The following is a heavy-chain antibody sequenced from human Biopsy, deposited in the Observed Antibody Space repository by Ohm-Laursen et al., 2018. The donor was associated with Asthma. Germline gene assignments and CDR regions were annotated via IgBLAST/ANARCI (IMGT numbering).Heavy chain of an antibody. CDR2: IIPIFGTA. D-gene: IGHD1-7*01. CDR1: GYTFTSYG. J-gene: IGHJ6*02. V-gene: IGHV1-69*13. Sequence: EASVKVSCKASGYTFTSYGISWVRQAPGQGLEWMGGIIPIFGTANYAQKFQGRVTITADESTSTAYMELSSLRSEDTAVYYCARDPHNSYLASLRTKFNYYYYGMDVWGQGTTVTVSS. CDR3: ARDPHNSYLASLRTKFNYYYYGMDV.